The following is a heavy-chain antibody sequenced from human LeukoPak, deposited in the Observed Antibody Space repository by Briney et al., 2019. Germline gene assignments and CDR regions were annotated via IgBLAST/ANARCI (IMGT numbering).Heavy chain of an antibody. J-gene: IGHJ6*02. CDR1: CGSISSYY. V-gene: IGHV4-59*08. D-gene: IGHD6-13*01. CDR2: IYYSGST. Sequence: SETLSLTCTVSCGSISSYYWSWIRQPPGKGLEGIGYIYYSGSTNYNPSLKSRVTISVDTSKNQFSLKLSSVTAADTAVYYCARHILYSSSWQVYYYGMDVWGQGTTVTVSS. CDR3: ARHILYSSSWQVYYYGMDV.